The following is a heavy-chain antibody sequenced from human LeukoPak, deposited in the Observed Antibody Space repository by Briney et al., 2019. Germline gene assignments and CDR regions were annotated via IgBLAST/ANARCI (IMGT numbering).Heavy chain of an antibody. V-gene: IGHV3-11*01. J-gene: IGHJ4*02. CDR2: ISSSGSAI. Sequence: GRSLRLSCAASRFTFTDYYTSWIRHAPGKGLEWVSYISSSGSAIYYAGSVKGRFTISRDNAKNSLYLQMNSLRAEDTAVYYCARDRNYVDYGGQGPLVTVSS. CDR3: ARDRNYVDY. CDR1: RFTFTDYY.